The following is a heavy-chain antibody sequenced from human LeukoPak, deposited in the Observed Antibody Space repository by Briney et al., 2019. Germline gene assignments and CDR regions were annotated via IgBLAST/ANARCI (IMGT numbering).Heavy chain of an antibody. J-gene: IGHJ5*02. CDR3: AREERPGNWFDP. CDR1: GGSISSGGYY. D-gene: IGHD2-8*02. V-gene: IGHV4-31*03. CDR2: IYYSGST. Sequence: SETLSLTCTVSGGSISSGGYYWSWIRQHQGKGLEWIGYIYYSGSTYYNPSLKSRVTISVDTSKNQFSLKLSSVTAADTAVYCCAREERPGNWFDPWGQGTLVTVSS.